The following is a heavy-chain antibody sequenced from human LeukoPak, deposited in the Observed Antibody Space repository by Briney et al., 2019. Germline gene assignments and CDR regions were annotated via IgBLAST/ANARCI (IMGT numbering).Heavy chain of an antibody. Sequence: QSGGSLRLSCAASGLTFSSYAMSWVRQAPGKGLEWLSYISTRDNTIQYADSVKGRFTISRDNANNSVFLQMNNLRAEDSAIYYCARGARWAYYFDYWGQGSLVTVSS. CDR3: ARGARWAYYFDY. D-gene: IGHD4-23*01. J-gene: IGHJ4*02. CDR1: GLTFSSYA. CDR2: ISTRDNTI. V-gene: IGHV3-48*04.